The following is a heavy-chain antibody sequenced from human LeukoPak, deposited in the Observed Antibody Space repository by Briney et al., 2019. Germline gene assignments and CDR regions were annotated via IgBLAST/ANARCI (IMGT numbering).Heavy chain of an antibody. CDR1: GFTFSSYS. Sequence: GGSLRLSCAASGFTFSSYSMNWVGQAPGQGLEWISYISSGSSTIYYADSVKGRFTISRDNAKNSLYLQMNSLRAEDTAVYYCAELGITMIGGVWGKGTTVTISS. D-gene: IGHD3-10*02. CDR2: ISSGSSTI. V-gene: IGHV3-48*04. J-gene: IGHJ6*04. CDR3: AELGITMIGGV.